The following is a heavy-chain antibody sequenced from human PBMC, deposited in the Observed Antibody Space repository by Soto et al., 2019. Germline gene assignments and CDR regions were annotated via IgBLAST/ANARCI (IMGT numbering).Heavy chain of an antibody. Sequence: QAQLVQSGAEMKKPGASVKVSCKAAGHTFSTYTMNWVRQAPGQSLEWMGWINAGSGNTKYSQNFQGRVSITRDTAASTVYMELTGLKSEDTAMYYCARDTETLGPRANDALDIWGQGTMVTVSS. CDR3: ARDTETLGPRANDALDI. D-gene: IGHD3-3*02. V-gene: IGHV1-3*01. CDR2: INAGSGNT. J-gene: IGHJ3*02. CDR1: GHTFSTYT.